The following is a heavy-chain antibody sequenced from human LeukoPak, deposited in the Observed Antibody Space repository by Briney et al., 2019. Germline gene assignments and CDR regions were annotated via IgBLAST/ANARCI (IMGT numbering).Heavy chain of an antibody. D-gene: IGHD2-2*01. V-gene: IGHV4-59*08. J-gene: IGHJ6*04. Sequence: SETLSLTCTVSGGSISSYYWSWIRQPPGKGLEWIGSIYHSGSTYYNPSLKSRVTISADTSKNQFSLKLSSVTAADTAVYYCARNCSSTSWSYYYYYGMDVWGKGTTVTVSS. CDR2: IYHSGST. CDR3: ARNCSSTSWSYYYYYGMDV. CDR1: GGSISSYY.